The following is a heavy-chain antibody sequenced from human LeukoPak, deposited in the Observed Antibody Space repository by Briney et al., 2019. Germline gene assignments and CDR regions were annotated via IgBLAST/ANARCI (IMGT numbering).Heavy chain of an antibody. D-gene: IGHD3-9*01. CDR3: ARGSPGYYNQRHARFDY. J-gene: IGHJ4*02. CDR2: INHSGST. V-gene: IGHV4-34*01. CDR1: GGSFSGYY. Sequence: PSETLSLTCAVYGGSFSGYYWSWIRQPPGKGLEWIGEINHSGSTNYNPSLKSRVTISVDTSKNQFSLKLSSVTAADTAVYYCARGSPGYYNQRHARFDYRGQGTLVTVSS.